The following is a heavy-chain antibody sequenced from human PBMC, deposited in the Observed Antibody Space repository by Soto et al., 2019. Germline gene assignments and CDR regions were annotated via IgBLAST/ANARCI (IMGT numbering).Heavy chain of an antibody. CDR1: GFTFTSSA. Sequence: SVKVSCKASGFTFTSSAVQWVRQARGQRLEWIGWIVVGSGNTNYAQKFQERVTITRDMSTSTAYMELSSLRSEDTAVYYCAADRLYSSLFTLDPWGQGTLVTVYS. CDR2: IVVGSGNT. CDR3: AADRLYSSLFTLDP. J-gene: IGHJ5*02. V-gene: IGHV1-58*01. D-gene: IGHD6-13*01.